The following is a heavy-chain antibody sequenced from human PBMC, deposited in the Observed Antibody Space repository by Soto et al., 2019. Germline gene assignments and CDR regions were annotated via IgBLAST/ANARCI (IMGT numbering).Heavy chain of an antibody. D-gene: IGHD3-10*01. CDR3: ARRTMVRGVLEPEFDY. J-gene: IGHJ4*02. Sequence: ASVKVSCKASGGTFSSYAISWVRQAPGQGLEWMGGIIPIFGTANYAQKFQGRVTITADESTSTAYMELSSLRSEDTAVYYCARRTMVRGVLEPEFDYWGQGTLVTVSS. CDR1: GGTFSSYA. V-gene: IGHV1-69*13. CDR2: IIPIFGTA.